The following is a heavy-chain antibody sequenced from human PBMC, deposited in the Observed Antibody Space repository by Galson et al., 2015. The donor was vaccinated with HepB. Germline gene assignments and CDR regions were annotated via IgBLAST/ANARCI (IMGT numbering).Heavy chain of an antibody. CDR3: ARDFLPNVVVTAIPWFDP. J-gene: IGHJ5*02. Sequence: SLRLSCAASGFTFSDYYMSWIRQAPGKGLEWVSYISSSSSYTNYADSVKGRFTISRDNAKNSLYLQMNSLRAEDTAVYYCARDFLPNVVVTAIPWFDPWGQGTLVTVSS. V-gene: IGHV3-11*06. CDR1: GFTFSDYY. D-gene: IGHD2-21*02. CDR2: ISSSSSYT.